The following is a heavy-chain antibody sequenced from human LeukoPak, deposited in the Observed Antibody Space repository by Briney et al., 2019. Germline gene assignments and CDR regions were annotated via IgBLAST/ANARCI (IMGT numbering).Heavy chain of an antibody. Sequence: GGSLRLSCAASGFTFSSYAMSWVRQAPGKGLEWVSAISGSGGSTYYADSVKGRFTISRDNSKNTLYLQMNSLRAGDTAVYYCAKDGQNTIFGVVSVDYWGQGTLVTVSS. CDR3: AKDGQNTIFGVVSVDY. CDR1: GFTFSSYA. V-gene: IGHV3-23*01. CDR2: ISGSGGST. D-gene: IGHD3-3*01. J-gene: IGHJ4*02.